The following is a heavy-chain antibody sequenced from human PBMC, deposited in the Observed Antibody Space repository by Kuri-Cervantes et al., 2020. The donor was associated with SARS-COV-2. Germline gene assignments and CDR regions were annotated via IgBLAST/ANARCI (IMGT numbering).Heavy chain of an antibody. V-gene: IGHV1-8*03. CDR2: MNPNSGNT. CDR3: ARGRGITMMVVGLDI. CDR1: GCTFTSYD. J-gene: IGHJ3*02. Sequence: ASVKVSCKASGCTFTSYDINWVRQATGQGLEWMGWMNPNSGNTGYAQKFQGRVTITRNTSISTAYMELSSLRSEDTAVYYCARGRGITMMVVGLDIWGQGTMVTVSS. D-gene: IGHD3-22*01.